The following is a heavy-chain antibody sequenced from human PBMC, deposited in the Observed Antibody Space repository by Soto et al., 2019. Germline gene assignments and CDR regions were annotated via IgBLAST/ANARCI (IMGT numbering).Heavy chain of an antibody. Sequence: SETLSLTCAVYGGSFSGYYWSWIRQPPGKGLEWIGEINHSGSTNYNPSLKSRVTISVDTSKNQFSLKLSSVTAADTAVYYCARIVPSDYYYDSSGYSRNAFDIWGQGTMVNVSS. J-gene: IGHJ3*02. CDR3: ARIVPSDYYYDSSGYSRNAFDI. CDR1: GGSFSGYY. CDR2: INHSGST. V-gene: IGHV4-34*01. D-gene: IGHD3-22*01.